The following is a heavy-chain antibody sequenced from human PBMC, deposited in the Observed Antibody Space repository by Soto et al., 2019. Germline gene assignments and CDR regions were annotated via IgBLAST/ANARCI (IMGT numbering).Heavy chain of an antibody. V-gene: IGHV4-39*01. CDR2: MYYSGST. J-gene: IGHJ4*02. CDR3: ARHIPYCSGGSCYPH. D-gene: IGHD2-15*01. CDR1: GGSISSSSYY. Sequence: QLQLQESGPGLVKPSETLSLTCTVSGGSISSSSYYWGWIRQPPGKGLEWVGSMYYSGSTYYNPSPKSLVPISENTPKTQSSLNLSSVPAAATAVYYCARHIPYCSGGSCYPHWGQGTLVTVSS.